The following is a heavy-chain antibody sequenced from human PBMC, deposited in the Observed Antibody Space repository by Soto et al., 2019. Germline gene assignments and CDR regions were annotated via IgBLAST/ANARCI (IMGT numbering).Heavy chain of an antibody. V-gene: IGHV1-18*01. J-gene: IGHJ4*02. CDR2: ISAYNGNT. D-gene: IGHD3-22*01. Sequence: QVKLVQSGTEVKKPGASIKVSCKASGYSFATSGMSWVRQAPGQGLEWMGWISAYNGNTNYAQNLQDRVTMTTDTSTSTAYLEVRTLRSDDTAVYYCARAGQYYDASGYANWGQGTLVTVSS. CDR1: GYSFATSG. CDR3: ARAGQYYDASGYAN.